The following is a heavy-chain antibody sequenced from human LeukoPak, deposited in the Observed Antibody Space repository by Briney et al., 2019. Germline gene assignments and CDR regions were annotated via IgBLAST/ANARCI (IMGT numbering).Heavy chain of an antibody. V-gene: IGHV4-59*12. CDR3: ARTRGHGAFDY. CDR1: GGSISSYY. CDR2: IYYSGST. D-gene: IGHD3-10*01. Sequence: SETLSLTCTVSGGSISSYYWSWIRQPPGKGLEWIGYIYYSGSTNYNPSLKSRVTMSVDTSKSQVSLKLSSVTAADTAIYYCARTRGHGAFDYWGQGTLVTVSS. J-gene: IGHJ4*02.